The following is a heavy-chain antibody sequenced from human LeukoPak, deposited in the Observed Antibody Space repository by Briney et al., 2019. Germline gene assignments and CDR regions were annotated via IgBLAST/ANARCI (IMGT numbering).Heavy chain of an antibody. Sequence: GESLRLSCAASGFTFSTYSMNWVRQAPGKGLEWVANIKQDGSEKYYVDSVKGRFTISRDNAKNSLYLQMNSLRAEDTAVYYCARDIVVVPAAPHYFDYWGQGTLVTVSS. CDR3: ARDIVVVPAAPHYFDY. V-gene: IGHV3-7*01. CDR1: GFTFSTYS. D-gene: IGHD2-2*01. CDR2: IKQDGSEK. J-gene: IGHJ4*02.